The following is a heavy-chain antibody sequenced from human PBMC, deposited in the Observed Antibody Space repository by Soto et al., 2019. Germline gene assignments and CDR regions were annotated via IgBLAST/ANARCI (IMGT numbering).Heavy chain of an antibody. Sequence: PGGSLRLSCVVSGFPFSTSNMNWVRQAPGKGLEWVSFISRSSTYIYYADSVKGRFTISRDDAENSLFLQMNSLRAEDTAVYYCARDLFLERLGFYYYYGMDVWGQGTTVTVSS. D-gene: IGHD1-1*01. J-gene: IGHJ6*02. V-gene: IGHV3-21*01. CDR3: ARDLFLERLGFYYYYGMDV. CDR2: ISRSSTYI. CDR1: GFPFSTSN.